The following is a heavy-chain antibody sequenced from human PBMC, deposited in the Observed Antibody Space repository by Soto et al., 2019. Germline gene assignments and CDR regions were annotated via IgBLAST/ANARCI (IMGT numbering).Heavy chain of an antibody. CDR1: GFTFSSYD. Sequence: GGSLRLSCAASGFTFSSYDMHWVRQATGKGLEWVSAIGTAGDTYYPGSLKGRFTISRENAKNSLYLQVNSLRAEDTAVYYCAGVAALVFHGMDVWGQGTTVTVSS. J-gene: IGHJ6*02. CDR2: IGTAGDT. D-gene: IGHD1-20*01. CDR3: AGVAALVFHGMDV. V-gene: IGHV3-13*01.